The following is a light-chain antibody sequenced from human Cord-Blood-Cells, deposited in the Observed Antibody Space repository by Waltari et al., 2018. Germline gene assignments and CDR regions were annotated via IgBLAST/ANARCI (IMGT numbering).Light chain of an antibody. CDR3: QVWDSSSDHVV. Sequence: SYVLTQPPSVSVAPGQTARITCGGTNLGSTSVHWYQQKPGQAPVLVVYDDSDRPSGIPERFSGSNSGNTATLTISRVEAGDEADYYCQVWDSSSDHVVFGGGTKLTVL. J-gene: IGLJ2*01. CDR1: NLGSTS. V-gene: IGLV3-21*02. CDR2: DDS.